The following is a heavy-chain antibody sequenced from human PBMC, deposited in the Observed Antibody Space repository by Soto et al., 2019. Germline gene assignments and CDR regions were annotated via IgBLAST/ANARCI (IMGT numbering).Heavy chain of an antibody. CDR1: GAPISSFY. CDR2: VYYSGST. Sequence: SETLSLTCTVSGAPISSFYWSWIRQSPGKGLGWIGHVYYSGSTNYNPSLKSRVTISLDTSKNQFSLNLTSVTAADTAVYYCARRRDGYTGVWFDPWGQGIQVTVSS. CDR3: ARRRDGYTGVWFDP. J-gene: IGHJ5*02. V-gene: IGHV4-59*01. D-gene: IGHD5-12*01.